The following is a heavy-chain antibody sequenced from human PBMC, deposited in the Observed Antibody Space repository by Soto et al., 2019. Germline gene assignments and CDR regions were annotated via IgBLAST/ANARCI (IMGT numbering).Heavy chain of an antibody. V-gene: IGHV3-30*18. CDR3: AKDPGGSSWYEIGYYYYYMDV. Sequence: QVQLVESGGGVVQPGRSLRLSCAASGFTFSSYGMHWVRQAPGKGLEWVAVISYDGSNKYYADSVKGRFTISRDNSKNTLYLQMNSLRAEDTAVYYCAKDPGGSSWYEIGYYYYYMDVWGKGTTVTVSS. CDR1: GFTFSSYG. D-gene: IGHD6-13*01. J-gene: IGHJ6*03. CDR2: ISYDGSNK.